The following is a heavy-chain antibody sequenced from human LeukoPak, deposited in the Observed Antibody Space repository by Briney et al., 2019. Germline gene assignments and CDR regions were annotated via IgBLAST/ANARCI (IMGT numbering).Heavy chain of an antibody. CDR1: GFTFSSYG. V-gene: IGHV3-30*18. J-gene: IGHJ6*03. D-gene: IGHD6-13*01. CDR3: AKVGSSWPRDYYMDV. Sequence: GGSLRLSCAASGFTFSSYGMHWVRQAPGKGLEWVAVISYDGSNKYYADSVKGRFTISRDNSKNTLYLQMNSLRAEDTAVYYCAKVGSSWPRDYYMDVWGKGTTVTVSS. CDR2: ISYDGSNK.